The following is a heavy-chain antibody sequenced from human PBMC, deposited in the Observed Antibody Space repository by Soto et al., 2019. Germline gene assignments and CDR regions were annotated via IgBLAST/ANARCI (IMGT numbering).Heavy chain of an antibody. CDR3: AKGRLSGYYLNWFDP. J-gene: IGHJ5*02. V-gene: IGHV1-69*13. CDR1: GGTFSSYA. Sequence: GAAVKFSCKASGGTFSSYAISWVRQAPGQGLEWMGGIIPIFGTANYAQKFQGRVTITADESTSTAYMELNSLRAEDTAVYYCAKGRLSGYYLNWFDPWGQGTLVTVSS. CDR2: IIPIFGTA. D-gene: IGHD3-22*01.